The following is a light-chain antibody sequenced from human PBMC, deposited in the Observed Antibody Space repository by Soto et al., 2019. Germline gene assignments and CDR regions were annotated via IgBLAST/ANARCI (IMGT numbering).Light chain of an antibody. J-gene: IGLJ1*01. Sequence: QSVLTQPPSVSGAPGQRVTISCTGSSSDIGAGYDVHWYQQLPGTAPKLLIYGNSNRPSGVPDRFSGSKSGTSASLAITGLQAEDEAHYSCQSFDSSLRGVFGIGTKLTVL. CDR2: GNS. CDR1: SSDIGAGYD. CDR3: QSFDSSLRGV. V-gene: IGLV1-40*01.